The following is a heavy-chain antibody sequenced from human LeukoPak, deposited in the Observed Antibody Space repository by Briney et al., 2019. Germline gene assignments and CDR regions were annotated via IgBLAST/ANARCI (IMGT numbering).Heavy chain of an antibody. CDR3: AGFYDSSGYYYFDY. V-gene: IGHV1-2*02. J-gene: IGHJ4*02. Sequence: ASVTVSCKASGYTFTGYYLHWVRQAPGQGLEWMGWINPNSGGTNYAQKFQGRVTMTRDTSISTAYMELSRLRSDDTAVYYCAGFYDSSGYYYFDYWGQGTLVTVSS. D-gene: IGHD3-22*01. CDR2: INPNSGGT. CDR1: GYTFTGYY.